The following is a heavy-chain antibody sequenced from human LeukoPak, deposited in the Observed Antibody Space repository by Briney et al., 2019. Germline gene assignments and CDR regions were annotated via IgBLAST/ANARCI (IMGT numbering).Heavy chain of an antibody. CDR3: TRESETYHGNDY. D-gene: IGHD1-14*01. V-gene: IGHV1-2*06. CDR1: GYTFTGYY. Sequence: GASVKVSCKASGYTFTGYYMHWVRQASGQGLEWMGRINPNNGATNYAQKLQGRVTITGDTSISTAYMELSSLRSDDTAVYYCTRESETYHGNDYWGQGTLVTVSS. CDR2: INPNNGAT. J-gene: IGHJ4*02.